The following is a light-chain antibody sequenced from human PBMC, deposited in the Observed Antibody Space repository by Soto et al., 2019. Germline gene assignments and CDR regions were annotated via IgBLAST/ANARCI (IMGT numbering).Light chain of an antibody. CDR1: SSDVGSYNL. CDR2: EGS. Sequence: QSALTQPASVSGSPGQSITISCTGTSSDVGSYNLVSWYQQHPGKAPKLMIYEGSKRPSGVSNRFSGSKSGNTASLTISGLQAEDEADYYCCSYAGGSTRVFGTGTKLTVL. V-gene: IGLV2-23*01. J-gene: IGLJ1*01. CDR3: CSYAGGSTRV.